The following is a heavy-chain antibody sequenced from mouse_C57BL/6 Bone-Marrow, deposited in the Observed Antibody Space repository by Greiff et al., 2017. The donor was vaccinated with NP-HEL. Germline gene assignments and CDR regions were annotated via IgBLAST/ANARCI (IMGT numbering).Heavy chain of an antibody. D-gene: IGHD2-2*01. CDR3: ARSLYGYDVRDCAMDY. J-gene: IGHJ4*01. CDR1: GYTFTSYW. Sequence: VQLQQPGAELVRPGSSVKLSCKASGYTFTSYWMHWVKQRPIQGLEWIGNIDPSDSETHYNQKFKDKATLTVDKSSSTAYMQLSSLTSEDSAVYYCARSLYGYDVRDCAMDYWGQGTSVTVTS. CDR2: IDPSDSET. V-gene: IGHV1-52*01.